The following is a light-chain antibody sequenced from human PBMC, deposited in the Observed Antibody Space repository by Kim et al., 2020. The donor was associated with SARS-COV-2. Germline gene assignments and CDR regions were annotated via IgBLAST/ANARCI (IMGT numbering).Light chain of an antibody. CDR3: QQCSTGPWT. CDR2: GAS. CDR1: KNVNSD. V-gene: IGKV3-11*01. Sequence: SLSPGNRAPLSRRTNKNVNSDLAWYQQKPGQAPRLLIYGASNRATGIPDRFSGSGSGTDFALTISSLEAEDSAVYYCQQCSTGPWTFGQGTKLEI. J-gene: IGKJ1*01.